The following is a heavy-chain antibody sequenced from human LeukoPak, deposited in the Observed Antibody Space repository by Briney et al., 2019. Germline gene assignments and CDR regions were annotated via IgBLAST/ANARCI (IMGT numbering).Heavy chain of an antibody. V-gene: IGHV3-30*18. CDR3: AKVATVTEVDY. Sequence: GGSLRLSCAASGFTFSSYSMNWVRQAPGKGLEWVAVISYDGSNKYYADSVKGRFTISRDNSKNTLYLQMNSLRAEDTAVYYCAKVATVTEVDYWGQGTLVTVSS. CDR2: ISYDGSNK. J-gene: IGHJ4*02. D-gene: IGHD4-17*01. CDR1: GFTFSSYS.